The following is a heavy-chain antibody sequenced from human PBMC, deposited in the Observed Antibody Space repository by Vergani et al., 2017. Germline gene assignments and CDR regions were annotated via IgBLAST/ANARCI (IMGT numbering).Heavy chain of an antibody. CDR2: IRSKAYGGTT. CDR1: GFTFGDYA. CDR3: TRGSPDGYNYYFDY. V-gene: IGHV3-49*03. Sequence: EVQLVESGGGLVQPGRSLRLSCTASGFTFGDYAMSWFRQAPGKGLEWVGFIRSKAYGGTTEYAASVKGRFTISRDDSKSIAYLQMNSLKPEDTAVYYCTRGSPDGYNYYFDYWGQGTLVTVSS. D-gene: IGHD5-24*01. J-gene: IGHJ4*02.